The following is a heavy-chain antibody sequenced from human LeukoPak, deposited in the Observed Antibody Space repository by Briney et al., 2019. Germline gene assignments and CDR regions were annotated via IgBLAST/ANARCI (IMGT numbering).Heavy chain of an antibody. V-gene: IGHV3-23*01. CDR2: IGGTGDST. J-gene: IGHJ5*02. CDR3: ARDRGPYVGIDNNWFDP. D-gene: IGHD3-10*02. CDR1: GFTFKLSA. Sequence: GGSRTLSCTASGFTFKLSAMTWVRQAPGKGLEWVSAIGGTGDSTYYSDSVKGRFTISTDNSKNTLYLQMDSLRAEDTATYYCARDRGPYVGIDNNWFDPWGQGTPVIVSS.